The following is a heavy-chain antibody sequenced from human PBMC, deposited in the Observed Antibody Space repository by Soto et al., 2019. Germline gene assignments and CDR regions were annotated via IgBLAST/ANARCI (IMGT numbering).Heavy chain of an antibody. CDR1: GGSISSGGYS. V-gene: IGHV4-30-2*01. CDR2: IYHSGST. CDR3: ARALYYDYPTLGY. Sequence: SETLSLTCAVSGGSISSGGYSWSWIRQPPGKGLEWIGYIYHSGSTYYNPSLKSRVTISVDRSKNQFSLKLSSVTAADTAVYYCARALYYDYPTLGYWGQGTLVTVSS. J-gene: IGHJ4*02. D-gene: IGHD3-16*01.